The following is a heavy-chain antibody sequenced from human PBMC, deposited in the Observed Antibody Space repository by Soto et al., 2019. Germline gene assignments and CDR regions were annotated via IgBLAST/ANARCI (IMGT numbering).Heavy chain of an antibody. J-gene: IGHJ4*02. V-gene: IGHV3-74*01. D-gene: IGHD2-2*01. CDR2: INADGTST. CDR3: VKVLARGVGVPRFYFDA. CDR1: GFTFSNSW. Sequence: PGGSLRLSCAASGFTFSNSWIHWVRQVSGKGLEWVSRINADGTSTSYADSVKGRFTISRDNAKNTLYLHVNSLRAEDTAVYYCVKVLARGVGVPRFYFDAGGQGALVTVSS.